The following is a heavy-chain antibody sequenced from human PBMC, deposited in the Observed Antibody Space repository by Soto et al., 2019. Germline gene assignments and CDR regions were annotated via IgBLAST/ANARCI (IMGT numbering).Heavy chain of an antibody. CDR1: GYSFTSYW. J-gene: IGHJ6*02. D-gene: IGHD3-9*01. CDR2: IYPGDSDT. V-gene: IGHV5-51*01. CDR3: ARHKEGGGLRDFDWLLDGMDV. Sequence: GESLKISCKGSGYSFTSYWIGWVRQMPGKGLEWMGIIYPGDSDTRYSPSFQGQVTISADKSISTAYLQWSSLKASDTAMYYCARHKEGGGLRDFDWLLDGMDVWGQGTTVTVSS.